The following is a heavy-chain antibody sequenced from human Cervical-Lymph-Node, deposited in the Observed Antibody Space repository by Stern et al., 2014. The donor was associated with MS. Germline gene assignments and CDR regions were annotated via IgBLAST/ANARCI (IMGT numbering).Heavy chain of an antibody. Sequence: VQLVESGGGVVQPGRSLRLSCAASRFTFSSYGLHWVRQAPGKGLEWVAVISYDGGRKYYAESVKGRFSISRDNSRNALYLQMSSLRDDDTALYYCAREAPSGVYFDLWGQGTLLTVS. CDR1: RFTFSSYG. D-gene: IGHD2-8*01. V-gene: IGHV3-30*04. CDR3: AREAPSGVYFDL. J-gene: IGHJ4*02. CDR2: ISYDGGRK.